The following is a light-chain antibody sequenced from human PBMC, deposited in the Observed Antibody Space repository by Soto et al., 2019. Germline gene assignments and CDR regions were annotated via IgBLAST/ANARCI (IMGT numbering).Light chain of an antibody. V-gene: IGKV1-5*03. CDR1: QSVSNW. J-gene: IGKJ2*01. CDR3: QQYRSASP. Sequence: DIQMTLSPSTLSAFVGDRVTITCRASQSVSNWLSWYQQKPGKAPRLLISKASTLESGVPSRFSGSGSGTEFTLSLSSLQPEDFATYYCQQYRSASPFGQGTKLEIK. CDR2: KAS.